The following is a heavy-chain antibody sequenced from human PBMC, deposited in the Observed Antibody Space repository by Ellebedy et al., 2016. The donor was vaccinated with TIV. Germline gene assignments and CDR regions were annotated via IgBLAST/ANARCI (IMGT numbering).Heavy chain of an antibody. J-gene: IGHJ4*02. CDR2: IGPTSGYT. D-gene: IGHD4-11*01. CDR3: ARGRGGSNGSDYFDY. Sequence: GESLKISCAASGFTFSRYAMAWVRQAPGKAPEWVSAIGPTSGYTFYADSVKGRFTFSRDNSKNTLYLQMDSLRAEDTAVYYCARGRGGSNGSDYFDYWGQGTLVTVSS. CDR1: GFTFSRYA. V-gene: IGHV3-23*01.